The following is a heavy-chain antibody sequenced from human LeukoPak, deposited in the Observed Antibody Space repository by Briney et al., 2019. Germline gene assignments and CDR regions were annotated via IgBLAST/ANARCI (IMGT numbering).Heavy chain of an antibody. CDR3: ATADTAADYYYYYYMDV. Sequence: NPSETLSLTCTVSGGSISSSSYSWGWIRQPPGKGLEWIGSIYYSGSTYYNPSLKSRVTISVNTSKNQFSLKLSSVTAADTAVYYCATADTAADYYYYYYMDVWGKGTTVTVSS. D-gene: IGHD2-2*01. J-gene: IGHJ6*03. V-gene: IGHV4-39*07. CDR1: GGSISSSSYS. CDR2: IYYSGST.